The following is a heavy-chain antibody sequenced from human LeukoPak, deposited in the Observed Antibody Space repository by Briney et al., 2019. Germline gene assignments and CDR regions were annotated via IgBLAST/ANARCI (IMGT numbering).Heavy chain of an antibody. Sequence: GGSLRLSCAASKFTFFNYAMSWVRQTPGKGLEWVSPISGSGDATYYADSVKGRFTISRDNSKSTLYLQMNGLRAEDTALYYCARAYYYDSGSYYGHFDYWGRGTLVTVSS. CDR1: KFTFFNYA. V-gene: IGHV3-23*01. CDR3: ARAYYYDSGSYYGHFDY. D-gene: IGHD3-10*01. CDR2: ISGSGDAT. J-gene: IGHJ4*02.